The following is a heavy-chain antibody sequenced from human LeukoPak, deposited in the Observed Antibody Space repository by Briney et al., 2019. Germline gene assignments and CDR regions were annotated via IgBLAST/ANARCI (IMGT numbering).Heavy chain of an antibody. CDR2: IWYDGSNK. V-gene: IGHV3-33*01. Sequence: GGSLRLSCAASGFTFSSNGMHWVRQAPGKGLEWVAVIWYDGSNKYYADSVKGRFTISRDNSKNTLYLQMNSLRAEDTAVYYCAREPGYSSSWYVYWGQGTLVTVSS. J-gene: IGHJ4*02. CDR1: GFTFSSNG. D-gene: IGHD6-13*01. CDR3: AREPGYSSSWYVY.